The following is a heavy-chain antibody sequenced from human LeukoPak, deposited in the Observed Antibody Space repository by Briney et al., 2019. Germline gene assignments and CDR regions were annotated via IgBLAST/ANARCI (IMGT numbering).Heavy chain of an antibody. J-gene: IGHJ4*02. CDR1: GFSFSRYG. D-gene: IGHD3-22*01. Sequence: PGGSLRLSCAAPGFSFSRYGMKWVRQAPGKGLEWLSYIRSSDSTTYYADSVKGRFTISRDNAKNSLYLQMDSLRVEDTAVYYCAKRADSSAHSFHYWGQGTLVTVSS. CDR2: IRSSDSTT. CDR3: AKRADSSAHSFHY. V-gene: IGHV3-48*04.